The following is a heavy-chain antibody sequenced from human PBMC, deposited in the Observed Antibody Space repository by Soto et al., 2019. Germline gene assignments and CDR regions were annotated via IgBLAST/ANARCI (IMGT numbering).Heavy chain of an antibody. CDR3: ARALSDFDYAMDV. J-gene: IGHJ6*02. CDR2: VHYSGTT. Sequence: QLQLQESGPGLVKPSETLSLTCNVSGGSITNYYWSWARQTPEKGLEWIAFVHYSGTTSSKPSLKSRVTISVDTSKSQFSLKLRSVTAADTGVYYCARALSDFDYAMDVWGQGTMVTVSS. D-gene: IGHD2-15*01. CDR1: GGSITNYY. V-gene: IGHV4-59*12.